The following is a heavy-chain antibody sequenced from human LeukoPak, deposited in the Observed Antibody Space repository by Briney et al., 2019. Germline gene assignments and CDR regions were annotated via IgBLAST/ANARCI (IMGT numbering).Heavy chain of an antibody. J-gene: IGHJ5*02. CDR1: GCTFTSYA. V-gene: IGHV1-69*04. CDR3: AKEGRSTKRWPFDP. D-gene: IGHD5-24*01. CDR2: IIPFLGIA. Sequence: GASVKVSCKASGCTFTSYAISWVRQAPGQGLEWMGRIIPFLGIANYAQKLQGRVTITADKSTSTAYTELRSLRSDDTTVYYYAKEGRSTKRWPFDPWGRGTLVTVSS.